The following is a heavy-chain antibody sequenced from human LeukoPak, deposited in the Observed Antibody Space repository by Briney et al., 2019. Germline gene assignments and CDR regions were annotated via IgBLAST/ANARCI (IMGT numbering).Heavy chain of an antibody. CDR2: IKQDGSEK. D-gene: IGHD3-3*02. Sequence: GGSLRLSCAASGFTFSIYWMSWVRQAPGKGLEWVANIKQDGSEKYYVDSVKGRFTISRDNAKNSLYLQMNSLRAEGTAVYYCARVLMGRTFLEWLTHYYYGMDVWGQGTTVTVSS. J-gene: IGHJ6*02. CDR1: GFTFSIYW. CDR3: ARVLMGRTFLEWLTHYYYGMDV. V-gene: IGHV3-7*01.